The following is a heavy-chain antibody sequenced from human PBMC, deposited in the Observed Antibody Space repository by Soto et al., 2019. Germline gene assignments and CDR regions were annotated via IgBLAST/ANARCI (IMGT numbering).Heavy chain of an antibody. J-gene: IGHJ4*02. CDR3: ARDRYYGSSGYYPIFDY. CDR1: GGTFSSYA. D-gene: IGHD3-22*01. V-gene: IGHV1-69*13. Sequence: SVKVSCKASGGTFSSYAISWVRQAPGQGLEWMGGIIPIFGTANYAQKFQGRVTITADESTSTAYMELSSLRSEDTAVYYCARDRYYGSSGYYPIFDYWGQGTLVTVSS. CDR2: IIPIFGTA.